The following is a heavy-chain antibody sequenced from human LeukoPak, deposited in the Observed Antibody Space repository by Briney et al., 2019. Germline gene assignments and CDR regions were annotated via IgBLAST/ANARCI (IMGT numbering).Heavy chain of an antibody. V-gene: IGHV1-69*05. CDR2: IIPIFGTA. CDR1: GGTFSSYA. J-gene: IGHJ4*02. Sequence: SVKVSCTASGGTFSSYAISWVRQAPGQGLEWMGGIIPIFGTANYAQKFQGRVTITTDESTSTAYMELSSLRSEDTAVYCCARVSDSGSQSYFDYWGQGTLVTVSS. D-gene: IGHD1-26*01. CDR3: ARVSDSGSQSYFDY.